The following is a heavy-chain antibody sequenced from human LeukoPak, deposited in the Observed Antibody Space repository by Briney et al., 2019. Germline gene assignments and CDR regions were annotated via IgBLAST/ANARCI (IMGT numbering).Heavy chain of an antibody. CDR2: ISSSGSTI. Sequence: GGSLRLSCAASGFTFSDYYMSWIRQAPGKGLEWVSYISSSGSTIYYADSVKGRFTISRDNAKNSLYLQMNSLRAEDTAVYYCGRGAGRYFDWLHYFDYWGQGTLVTVSS. J-gene: IGHJ4*02. CDR3: GRGAGRYFDWLHYFDY. D-gene: IGHD3-9*01. CDR1: GFTFSDYY. V-gene: IGHV3-11*01.